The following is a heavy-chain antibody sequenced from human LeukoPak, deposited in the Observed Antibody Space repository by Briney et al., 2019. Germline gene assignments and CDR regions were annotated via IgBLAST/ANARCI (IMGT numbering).Heavy chain of an antibody. CDR2: ISYDGSNK. CDR1: KSSLSAWA. D-gene: IGHD5-12*01. Sequence: GGSLRLSCAAAKSSLSAWAMHWVRQAPGKGLEWVAVISYDGSNKYYADSVKGRFTISRDNSKNTLYLQMNSLRAEDTAVYYCAKDQVEYSGYDYDLDYWGQGTLVTVSS. V-gene: IGHV3-30*04. J-gene: IGHJ4*02. CDR3: AKDQVEYSGYDYDLDY.